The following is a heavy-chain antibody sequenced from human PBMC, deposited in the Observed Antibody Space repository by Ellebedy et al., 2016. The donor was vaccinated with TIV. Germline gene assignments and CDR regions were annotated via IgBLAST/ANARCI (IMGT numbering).Heavy chain of an antibody. CDR2: INHSGST. Sequence: SETLSLXXTVSGGSISSGDYYWSWIRQPPGKGLEWIGEINHSGSTNYNPSLKSRVTISVDTSKNQFSLKLSSVTAADTAVYYCARDPIDIVVVPAAKNWGQGTLVTVSS. CDR3: ARDPIDIVVVPAAKN. V-gene: IGHV4-39*07. J-gene: IGHJ4*02. D-gene: IGHD2-2*01. CDR1: GGSISSGDYY.